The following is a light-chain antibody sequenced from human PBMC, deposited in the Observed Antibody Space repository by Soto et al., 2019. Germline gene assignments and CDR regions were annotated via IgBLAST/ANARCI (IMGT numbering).Light chain of an antibody. Sequence: ETVMTQSPATVSVSPGERATLSCRASQSVNSNLAWYQQKLGQAPRVLIYGASTRATGIPARFSGSGSGTEFILTISSLQSEDFATYYCQQYYSYPPTFGGGTKVDIK. CDR1: QSVNSN. V-gene: IGKV3-15*01. J-gene: IGKJ4*01. CDR3: QQYYSYPPT. CDR2: GAS.